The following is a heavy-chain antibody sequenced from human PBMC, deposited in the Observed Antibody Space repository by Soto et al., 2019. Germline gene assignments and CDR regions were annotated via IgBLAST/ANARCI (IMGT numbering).Heavy chain of an antibody. Sequence: SETLSLTCTASGVSISSVPYSWGWIRQPPGKGLEWIGTFYYSGSTHYNPSLESRVTISRHNSKNTLYLQMNSLRAEDTAVYYCARDPYYDSSGYLASNGMAVWGQGTTVTVSS. CDR3: ARDPYYDSSGYLASNGMAV. CDR2: FYYSGST. V-gene: IGHV4-39*07. D-gene: IGHD3-22*01. CDR1: GVSISSVPYS. J-gene: IGHJ6*02.